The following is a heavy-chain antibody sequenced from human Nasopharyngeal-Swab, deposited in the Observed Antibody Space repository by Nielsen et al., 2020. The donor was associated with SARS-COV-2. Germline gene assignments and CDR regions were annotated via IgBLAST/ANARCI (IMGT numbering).Heavy chain of an antibody. Sequence: GGSLRLSCAASGFTFSSYAMSWVRQAPGKGLEWVSAISGSGGSTHYADSVKGRFTISRDNSKNTLYLQMNSLRAEDTAVYYCAKDSVFRVGATSYFDYWGQGTLVTVSS. D-gene: IGHD1-26*01. CDR2: ISGSGGST. J-gene: IGHJ4*02. CDR3: AKDSVFRVGATSYFDY. V-gene: IGHV3-23*01. CDR1: GFTFSSYA.